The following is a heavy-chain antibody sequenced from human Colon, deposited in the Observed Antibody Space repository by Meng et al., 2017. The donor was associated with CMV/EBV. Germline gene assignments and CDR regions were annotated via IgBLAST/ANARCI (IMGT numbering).Heavy chain of an antibody. CDR2: VKGDGSSS. J-gene: IGHJ4*01. CDR1: GFTFGMHW. D-gene: IGHD3-22*01. Sequence: GGSLRLSCAASGFTFGMHWMSWVRQAPGKGLEWVSRVKGDGSSSSYAESVKGRFTIFRANGKNTFYLQMNSLSAEDSAMYYCARSQNAIYSSGWSTTLEYWGHGTLVTVSS. CDR3: ARSQNAIYSSGWSTTLEY. V-gene: IGHV3-74*01.